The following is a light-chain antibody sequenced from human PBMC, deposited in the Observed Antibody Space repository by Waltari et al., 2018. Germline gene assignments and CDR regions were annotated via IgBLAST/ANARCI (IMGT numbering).Light chain of an antibody. CDR2: DAS. CDR3: QKYGTRPAT. V-gene: IGKV3-20*01. J-gene: IGKJ1*01. Sequence: EIVLTQSPGPLSLSPGERATLSCRASQSVSRTLAWYQQKPGQAPRLLIYDASIRATSIPDRFSGSGSGTDFSLTISRLGPEDFAVYYCQKYGTRPATFGQGTKVEIK. CDR1: QSVSRT.